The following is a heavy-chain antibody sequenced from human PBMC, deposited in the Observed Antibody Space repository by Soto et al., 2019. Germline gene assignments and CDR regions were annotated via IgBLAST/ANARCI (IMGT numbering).Heavy chain of an antibody. CDR3: ARELWLVGQGYYYYGMDV. J-gene: IGHJ6*02. V-gene: IGHV1-46*01. Sequence: GASVKVSCKASGYTFTSYYMHWVRQAPGQGLEWMGIINPSGGSTSYAQKFQYRVTVTRDTSTSTVYMELSSLRSEDTAVYYCARELWLVGQGYYYYGMDVWGQGTTVTVSS. CDR2: INPSGGST. D-gene: IGHD6-19*01. CDR1: GYTFTSYY.